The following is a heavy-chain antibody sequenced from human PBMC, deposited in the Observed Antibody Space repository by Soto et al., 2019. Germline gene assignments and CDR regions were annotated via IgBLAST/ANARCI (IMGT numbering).Heavy chain of an antibody. D-gene: IGHD3-3*01. V-gene: IGHV1-18*01. Sequence: ASVKVSCKASGYTFTTFGISWLRQAPGQGLEWMGWISTYNGNTNYAQKLQGRVTMTTDTSTSTAYMELRSLRSDDTAVYYCARTNFQPGDWGQGTLVTVSS. CDR2: ISTYNGNT. J-gene: IGHJ4*02. CDR3: ARTNFQPGD. CDR1: GYTFTTFG.